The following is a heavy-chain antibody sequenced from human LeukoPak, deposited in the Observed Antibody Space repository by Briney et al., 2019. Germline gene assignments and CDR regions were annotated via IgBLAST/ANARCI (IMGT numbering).Heavy chain of an antibody. D-gene: IGHD3-16*01. J-gene: IGHJ4*02. CDR1: GGSISSSSYY. V-gene: IGHV4-39*02. CDR2: IYYSGST. CDR3: PRDRGGVFDY. Sequence: SETLSLTCTVSGGSISSSSYYWGWIRQPPGKGLEWIGSIYYSGSTYYNPSLKSRVTISVDTSKNQFSLKLTSVTAADTGVYYCPRDRGGVFDYWGQGTLVTVSS.